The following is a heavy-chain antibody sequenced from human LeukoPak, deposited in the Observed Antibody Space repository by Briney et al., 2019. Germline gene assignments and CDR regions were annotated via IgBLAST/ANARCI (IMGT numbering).Heavy chain of an antibody. CDR3: ARYYYDSSGYYYVGYYFDY. CDR1: GFTFSSYS. J-gene: IGHJ4*02. D-gene: IGHD3-22*01. CDR2: ISSSSSYI. Sequence: GGSLRLSCAASGFTFSSYSMNWVRQAPGKGLEWVSSISSSSSYIYYADSVKGRFTISRDNAKNSLYLQMNSLRAEDTAVYYCARYYYDSSGYYYVGYYFDYWGQGTLVTVSS. V-gene: IGHV3-21*01.